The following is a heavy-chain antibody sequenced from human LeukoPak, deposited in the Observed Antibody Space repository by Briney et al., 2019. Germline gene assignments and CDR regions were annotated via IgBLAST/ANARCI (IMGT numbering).Heavy chain of an antibody. CDR3: AADLYWAPTDYHAVADY. V-gene: IGHV1-58*02. CDR2: IVVGSGNT. CDR1: GFTFTSSS. Sequence: GASVKVSCKASGFTFTSSSMQWVRQARGQRLEWIGWIVVGSGNTNYAQKFQERVTITRDMSTSTAYMELSSLRSEDTAVYYCAADLYWAPTDYHAVADYWGQGTLVTVSS. D-gene: IGHD4-11*01. J-gene: IGHJ4*02.